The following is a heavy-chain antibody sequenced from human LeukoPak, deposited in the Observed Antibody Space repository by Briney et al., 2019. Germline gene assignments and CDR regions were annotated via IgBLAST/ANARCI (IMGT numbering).Heavy chain of an antibody. CDR1: GVSISIGSYY. J-gene: IGHJ4*02. Sequence: PSETLSLTCTVSGVSISIGSYYWSWIRQPAGKGLEWIGRIYSSGSTNYSPSFKSRVTISVDTSKNQFSLNLSSVTAADTAVYYCARGEYGSSAYWGYYFENWGQGTLVTVSS. CDR3: ARGEYGSSAYWGYYFEN. V-gene: IGHV4-61*02. CDR2: IYSSGST. D-gene: IGHD3-22*01.